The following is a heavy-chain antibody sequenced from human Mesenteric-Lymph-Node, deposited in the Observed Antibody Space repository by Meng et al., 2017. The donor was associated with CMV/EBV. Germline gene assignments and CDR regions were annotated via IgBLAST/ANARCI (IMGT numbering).Heavy chain of an antibody. CDR2: INDSGST. D-gene: IGHD3-3*01. CDR3: ARVHYDFYSGHTYSTDY. V-gene: IGHV4-34*01. CDR1: GGSFSGYF. J-gene: IGHJ4*02. Sequence: YGGSFSGYFWSWIRQPPGKGLEWIGEINDSGSTNYNPSLKSRATISVDTSKNQFSLILNSVTAGDTAVYYCARVHYDFYSGHTYSTDYWGQGTLVTVSS.